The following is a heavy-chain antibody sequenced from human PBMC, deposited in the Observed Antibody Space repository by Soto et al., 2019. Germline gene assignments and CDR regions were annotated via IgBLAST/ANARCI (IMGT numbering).Heavy chain of an antibody. Sequence: SETLPLRCTVSGVCLRSFYWFWMRQRAGKELEWIVQIYPSGSTIYNPSLESRVNILVDSSKNQVSLELTFVTAADTAVYSCARGGGGPYYFYTWGQGALVTVSS. D-gene: IGHD3-10*01. CDR1: GVCLRSFY. V-gene: IGHV4-59*01. CDR2: IYPSGST. J-gene: IGHJ5*02. CDR3: ARGGGGPYYFYT.